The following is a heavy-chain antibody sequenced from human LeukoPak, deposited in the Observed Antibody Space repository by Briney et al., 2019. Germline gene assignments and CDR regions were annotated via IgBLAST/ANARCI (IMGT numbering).Heavy chain of an antibody. CDR2: ISGSGGST. J-gene: IGHJ5*02. V-gene: IGHV3-23*01. CDR3: AKRLWGSSGDNWFDP. Sequence: SGGSLRLSCAASGFTFSSYSMNWVRQAPGKGLEWVSAISGSGGSTYYADSVKGRFTISRDNSKNTLYLQMNSLRAEDTAVYYCAKRLWGSSGDNWFDPWGQGTLVTVSS. CDR1: GFTFSSYS. D-gene: IGHD6-6*01.